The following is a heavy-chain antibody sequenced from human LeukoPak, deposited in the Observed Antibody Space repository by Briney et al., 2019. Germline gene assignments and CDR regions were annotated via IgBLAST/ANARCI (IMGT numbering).Heavy chain of an antibody. Sequence: ASVKVSCKASGYSFTTYAINWVRQAPGHRLEWMGWINAGNGNTKYLQKLQGRLTITRDTSAGTAYMELSSLRSEDKAVYFCARDQKVGATPYFGMDVWGQGTTVTVSS. CDR3: ARDQKVGATPYFGMDV. D-gene: IGHD1-26*01. J-gene: IGHJ6*02. CDR1: GYSFTTYA. CDR2: INAGNGNT. V-gene: IGHV1-3*01.